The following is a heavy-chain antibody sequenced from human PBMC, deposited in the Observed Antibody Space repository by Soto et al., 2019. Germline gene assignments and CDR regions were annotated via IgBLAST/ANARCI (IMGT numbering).Heavy chain of an antibody. CDR1: GGTFSSYA. Sequence: QVQLVQSGAEVKKPGSSVKVSCKASGGTFSSYAISWVRQAPGQGLEWMGGTIPIFGTANYAQKFQGRVTITADESTSTAYMELSSLRSEDTAVYYCARHSLDSSGWYSDFDYWGQGTLVTVSS. CDR2: TIPIFGTA. V-gene: IGHV1-69*01. CDR3: ARHSLDSSGWYSDFDY. J-gene: IGHJ4*02. D-gene: IGHD6-19*01.